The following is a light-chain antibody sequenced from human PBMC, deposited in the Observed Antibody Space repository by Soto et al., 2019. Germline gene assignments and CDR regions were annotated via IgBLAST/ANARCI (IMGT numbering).Light chain of an antibody. CDR2: GNN. J-gene: IGLJ3*02. Sequence: QSVLTQPPSVSGAPGQSVTISCTGSSSNIGAGSAVHWYQHLPGTAPKLLIYGNNKRPSGVPDRFSGSKSGTSASLAITGLQADDEADYYCQSHDSSLNSWVFGGGTKLTVL. V-gene: IGLV1-40*01. CDR1: SSNIGAGSA. CDR3: QSHDSSLNSWV.